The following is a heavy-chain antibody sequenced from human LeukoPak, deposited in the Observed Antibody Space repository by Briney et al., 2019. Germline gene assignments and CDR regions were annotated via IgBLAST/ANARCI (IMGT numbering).Heavy chain of an antibody. Sequence: GGSLRLSCAASGFTFSSYWMSWVRQAPGKGLEWVANIKQDGSEKYYVDSVKGRFTISRDNSKNTLYLQMNSLRAEDTAVYYCAKGPRCSGGSFYLFDYWGQGTLVTVSS. CDR2: IKQDGSEK. CDR1: GFTFSSYW. CDR3: AKGPRCSGGSFYLFDY. V-gene: IGHV3-7*03. D-gene: IGHD2-15*01. J-gene: IGHJ4*02.